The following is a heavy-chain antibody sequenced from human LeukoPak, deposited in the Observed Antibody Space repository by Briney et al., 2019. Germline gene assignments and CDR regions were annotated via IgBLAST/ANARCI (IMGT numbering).Heavy chain of an antibody. CDR3: AKVACSITSCYFTDH. Sequence: GGSLRLSCAASGFTFSSYAMSWVRQAPGKGLEWVAFIRYDGSTKYYADSVKGRFTISRDSSKNTLFLQMDSLRAEDTAVYYCAKVACSITSCYFTDHWGQGTMVTVSS. CDR1: GFTFSSYA. V-gene: IGHV3-30*02. J-gene: IGHJ4*02. CDR2: IRYDGSTK. D-gene: IGHD2-2*01.